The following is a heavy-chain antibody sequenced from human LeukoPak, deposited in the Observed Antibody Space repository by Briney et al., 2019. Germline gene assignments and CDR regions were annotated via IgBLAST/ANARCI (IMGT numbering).Heavy chain of an antibody. J-gene: IGHJ4*02. Sequence: GGPLRLSCAASGFTFSNYAMHWVRQAPGKGLEWVAFIRYDGSHKDYADSVKGRFTISRDNSKNTLYLQMNRLRAEDTAIYYCVKVPYFDSSGYHGYWGQGTLVTVSS. D-gene: IGHD3-22*01. V-gene: IGHV3-30*02. CDR3: VKVPYFDSSGYHGY. CDR1: GFTFSNYA. CDR2: IRYDGSHK.